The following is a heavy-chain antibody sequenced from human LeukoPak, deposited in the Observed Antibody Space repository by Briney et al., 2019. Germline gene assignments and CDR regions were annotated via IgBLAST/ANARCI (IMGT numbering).Heavy chain of an antibody. CDR1: EFRVSDYY. V-gene: IGHV3-11*01. CDR3: ARDRGGPGYTYGQPLDY. CDR2: VSGSGDPI. D-gene: IGHD5-18*01. Sequence: GGSLRLSCAGSEFRVSDYYMSWIRQAPGKGLEWVSYVSGSGDPIYYADSVKGRFTISRDNARNSLYLQMNSLRAEDTAVYYCARDRGGPGYTYGQPLDYWGQGTLVTVSS. J-gene: IGHJ4*02.